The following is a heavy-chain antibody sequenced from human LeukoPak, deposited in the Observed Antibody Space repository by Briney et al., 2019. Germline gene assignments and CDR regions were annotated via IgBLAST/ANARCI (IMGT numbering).Heavy chain of an antibody. CDR3: AKDVPSYCTNGVCYPDY. CDR1: GFTFDDYA. CDR2: ISGDGGST. D-gene: IGHD2-8*01. Sequence: PGGSLRLSCAGSGFTFDDYAMHWVRQAPGKGLEWVSLISGDGGSTYYADSVKGRFTISRDNSKNSLYLQMNSLRTEDTALYYCAKDVPSYCTNGVCYPDYWGQGTLVTVSS. V-gene: IGHV3-43*02. J-gene: IGHJ4*02.